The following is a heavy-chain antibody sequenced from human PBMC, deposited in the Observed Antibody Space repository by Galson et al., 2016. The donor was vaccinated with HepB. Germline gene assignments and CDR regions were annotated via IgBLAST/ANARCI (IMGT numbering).Heavy chain of an antibody. V-gene: IGHV3-30*18. Sequence: SLRLSCAASGFTFSSYGMHWVRQAPGKGLEWVAVISYDGSNKYYADSVKGRFTISRDNSKNTLYLQMNSLRAEDTALYYCAKWGGSGYDWARLDYWGQGTLVTVSS. CDR2: ISYDGSNK. D-gene: IGHD5-12*01. J-gene: IGHJ4*02. CDR1: GFTFSSYG. CDR3: AKWGGSGYDWARLDY.